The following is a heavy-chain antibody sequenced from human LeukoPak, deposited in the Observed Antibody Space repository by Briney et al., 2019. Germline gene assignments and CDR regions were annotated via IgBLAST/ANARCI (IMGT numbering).Heavy chain of an antibody. Sequence: GGSLRLSCAASGFTFSSYAMSWVRQAPGKGLEWVSAISGSGGSTYYADSVKGRFTISRDNSKNTLYLQMNSLRAEDTAVYYCAKLSKIVVVIADAFDIWGQGTMVTVSS. CDR3: AKLSKIVVVIADAFDI. CDR2: ISGSGGST. V-gene: IGHV3-23*01. D-gene: IGHD3-22*01. J-gene: IGHJ3*02. CDR1: GFTFSSYA.